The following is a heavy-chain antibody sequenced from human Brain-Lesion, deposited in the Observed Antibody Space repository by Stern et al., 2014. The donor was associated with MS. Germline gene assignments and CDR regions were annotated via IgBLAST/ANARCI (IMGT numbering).Heavy chain of an antibody. CDR3: AGEEDIRYCSGGSCTGNWFDP. J-gene: IGHJ5*02. CDR1: GGSVSSTSYA. V-gene: IGHV4-39*01. D-gene: IGHD2-15*01. CDR2: IYYSGNT. Sequence: QLQLQESGPGLVKPSETLSLTCTVAGGSVSSTSYAWAWIRPPPGKGLEWIGTIYYSGNTYYSPSLTSRLTLSLDTSKNQFSLQRSAVTAADTAVYYCAGEEDIRYCSGGSCTGNWFDPWGQGTLVTVSS.